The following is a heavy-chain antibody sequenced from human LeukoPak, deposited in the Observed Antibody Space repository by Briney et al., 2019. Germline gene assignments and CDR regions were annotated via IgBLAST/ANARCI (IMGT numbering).Heavy chain of an antibody. CDR3: AINGGGDSGYGNFDY. CDR1: GFTFDDYA. Sequence: GRSLRLSCAASGFTFDDYAMHWVRQAPGKGLEWVSGISWNSGSIGYADSVKGRFTISRDNAKNSLYLQMNSLRAEDTAFYYCAINGGGDSGYGNFDYWGQGTLVTASS. D-gene: IGHD5-12*01. CDR2: ISWNSGSI. V-gene: IGHV3-9*01. J-gene: IGHJ4*02.